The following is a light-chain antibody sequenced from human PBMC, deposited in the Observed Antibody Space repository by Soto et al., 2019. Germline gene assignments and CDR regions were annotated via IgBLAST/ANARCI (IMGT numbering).Light chain of an antibody. CDR3: QQYDFLPIT. CDR2: DAS. CDR1: QGISNY. V-gene: IGKV1-33*01. J-gene: IGKJ5*01. Sequence: DIQMTQSPSSLSASVGDRVTITCQASQGISNYLNWYQQKPGKAPKLLIYDASYLEPGVPSRFSGSGSGTDFTFTISRLQPEDVATYYCQQYDFLPITFGQGTRLEIK.